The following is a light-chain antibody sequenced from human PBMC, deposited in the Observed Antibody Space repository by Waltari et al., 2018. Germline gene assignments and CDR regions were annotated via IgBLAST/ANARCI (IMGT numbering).Light chain of an antibody. CDR1: QTVWSSY. Sequence: EIVLTQHPDTLSVSPGARVTLSCRASQTVWSSYLAWYQQRPGQAPRPLIHGASNRAAGIPDRFAGSGSGTDFTLTISRLEPEDCAVYYCQQYVTSLTFGGGTKVEIK. CDR2: GAS. J-gene: IGKJ4*01. V-gene: IGKV3-20*01. CDR3: QQYVTSLT.